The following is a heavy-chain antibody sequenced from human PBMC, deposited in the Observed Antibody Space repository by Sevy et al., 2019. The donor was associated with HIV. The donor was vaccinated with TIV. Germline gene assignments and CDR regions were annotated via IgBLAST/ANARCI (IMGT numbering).Heavy chain of an antibody. J-gene: IGHJ4*01. Sequence: GGSLRLSCVASGFTFANHAIHWVRQAPGKGLEWVAIISFDGRNERYADSVKGRFTISRDNSKNTVYLQMSRLRTEDAAVYYCARDHCDAGVCFRSGYFDYWGQGTLVTVSS. CDR3: ARDHCDAGVCFRSGYFDY. CDR2: ISFDGRNE. V-gene: IGHV3-30*04. CDR1: GFTFANHA. D-gene: IGHD2-8*02.